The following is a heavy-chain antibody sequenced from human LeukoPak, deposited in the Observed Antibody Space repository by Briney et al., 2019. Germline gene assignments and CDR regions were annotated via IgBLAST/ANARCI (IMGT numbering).Heavy chain of an antibody. D-gene: IGHD1-20*01. CDR1: GFTFRCYG. J-gene: IGHJ4*02. CDR3: ARYNSGTMDY. V-gene: IGHV3-33*01. Sequence: PVGSLRLSRVASGFTFRCYGMHWVRQAPGKGLAWVAVIWYEGSKQYYAACVQGGFPDSRASSQNTLYLQMDSLTVEDTGVYYCARYNSGTMDYWGQGTLVTVSS. CDR2: IWYEGSKQ.